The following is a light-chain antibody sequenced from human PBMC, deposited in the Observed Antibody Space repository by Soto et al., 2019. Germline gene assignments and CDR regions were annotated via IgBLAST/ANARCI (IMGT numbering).Light chain of an antibody. CDR3: QQSYRTPPT. J-gene: IGKJ1*01. CDR1: QSISSY. CDR2: AAS. Sequence: DIQMTQSPSSLSASVGDRVTITCRASQSISSYLNWYQQKPGKAPKLLIYAASSLQSGVPSRFSGSGSGTDFTLTISSLQPEDFPTYYCQQSYRTPPTFGQGTKVDIK. V-gene: IGKV1-39*01.